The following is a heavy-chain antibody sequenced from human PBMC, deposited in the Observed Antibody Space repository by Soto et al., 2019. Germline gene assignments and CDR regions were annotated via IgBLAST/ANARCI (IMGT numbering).Heavy chain of an antibody. CDR2: ISIYSDYI. J-gene: IGHJ4*02. V-gene: IGHV3-21*01. CDR3: ASGYSTTWPANSFNY. Sequence: GGSLRLSCAASGFVFNSYNMNWVRQAPGKGLEWVSAISIYSDYIYYTDSVKGRFTISRDNAKNSLYLLMNSLRADDTAIYYCASGYSTTWPANSFNYWGQGTPVTVSS. CDR1: GFVFNSYN. D-gene: IGHD6-13*01.